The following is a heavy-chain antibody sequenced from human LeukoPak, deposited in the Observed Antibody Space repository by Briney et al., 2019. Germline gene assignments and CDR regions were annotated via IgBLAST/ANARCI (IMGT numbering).Heavy chain of an antibody. Sequence: ASVKVSCKASGYTFTGYYMHWVRQAPGQGLEWMGWINPNNGGTNYAQKFQGRVTMTRDTSISTAYMELSRLRSDDTAVYYCARQGLRWSRGLSGGFDYWGQGTLVTVSS. D-gene: IGHD4-23*01. CDR2: INPNNGGT. CDR3: ARQGLRWSRGLSGGFDY. CDR1: GYTFTGYY. J-gene: IGHJ4*02. V-gene: IGHV1-2*02.